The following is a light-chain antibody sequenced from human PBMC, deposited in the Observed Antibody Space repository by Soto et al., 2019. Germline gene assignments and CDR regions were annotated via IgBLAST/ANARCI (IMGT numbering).Light chain of an antibody. CDR2: TAS. CDR3: QQYNHWPPLT. Sequence: DIQMTQSPSSVSASVGDRVTITCRASQGVSTWLAWYQQKPGKAPNLLIYTASSLQSGVPARFSGSGSGTEFTLTISGLQSDDVAVYYCQQYNHWPPLTFGGGTKVEMK. J-gene: IGKJ4*01. CDR1: QGVSTW. V-gene: IGKV1-12*01.